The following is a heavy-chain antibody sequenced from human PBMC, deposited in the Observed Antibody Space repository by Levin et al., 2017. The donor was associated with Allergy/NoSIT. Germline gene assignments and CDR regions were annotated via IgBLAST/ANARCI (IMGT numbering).Heavy chain of an antibody. CDR3: TRANFKNWFDP. CDR1: GDSVSGDRVA. CDR2: TYYRSKWYN. V-gene: IGHV6-1*01. D-gene: IGHD1-7*01. J-gene: IGHJ5*02. Sequence: LRLSCAISGDSVSGDRVAWNWIRQSPSRGLEWLGRTYYRSKWYNEYAVSVKSRIIIDPDTSKNQFSLQLNSVTPEDTAVYYCTRANFKNWFDPWGQGTLVTVSS.